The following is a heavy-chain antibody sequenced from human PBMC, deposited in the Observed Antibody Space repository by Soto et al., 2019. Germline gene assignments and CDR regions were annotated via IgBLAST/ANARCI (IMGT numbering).Heavy chain of an antibody. J-gene: IGHJ4*02. D-gene: IGHD6-19*01. CDR2: IHYSGST. V-gene: IGHV4-31*03. CDR3: ARRIPVAGLFDY. CDR1: GGSITSGGYY. Sequence: SETLSLTCTVSGGSITSGGYYWSWIRQHPGKGLEWIGYIHYSGSTYYNPSVNSRVTISRDTSKNQFSLKLSSVTAADTAVYYCARRIPVAGLFDYWGQGTMVTVSS.